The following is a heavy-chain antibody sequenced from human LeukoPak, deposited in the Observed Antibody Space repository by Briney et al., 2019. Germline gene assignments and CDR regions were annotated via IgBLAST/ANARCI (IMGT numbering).Heavy chain of an antibody. CDR3: ARENPHTIFGVVSNPTDAFDI. CDR2: IYTSGST. CDR1: GGSISSGSYY. D-gene: IGHD3-3*01. Sequence: PSQTLSLTCTVSGGSISSGSYYWSWIRQPAGKGLEWIGRIYTSGSTNYNPSLKSRVTISVDTSKNQFSLKLSSVTAADTAVYYCARENPHTIFGVVSNPTDAFDIWGQGTMVTVSS. J-gene: IGHJ3*02. V-gene: IGHV4-61*02.